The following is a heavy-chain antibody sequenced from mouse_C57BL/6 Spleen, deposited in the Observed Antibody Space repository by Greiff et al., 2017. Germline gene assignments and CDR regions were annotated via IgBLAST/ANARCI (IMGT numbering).Heavy chain of an antibody. CDR2: IHPNSGST. CDR3: APEGRLGFAY. V-gene: IGHV1-64*01. J-gene: IGHJ3*01. Sequence: QVQLQQPGAELVKPGASVKLSCKASGYTFTSYWMHWVKQRPGQGLEWIGMIHPNSGSTNYNEKFKRKATLTVDKSSSTAYMQLSSLTSEDSAVYRCAPEGRLGFAYWGQGTLVTVSA. CDR1: GYTFTSYW.